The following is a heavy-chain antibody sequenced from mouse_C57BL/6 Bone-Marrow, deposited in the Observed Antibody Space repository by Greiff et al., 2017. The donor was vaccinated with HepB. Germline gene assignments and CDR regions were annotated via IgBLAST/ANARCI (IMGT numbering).Heavy chain of an antibody. D-gene: IGHD1-1*01. Sequence: VQLQQSGPGLVKPSQSLFLTCSITGFPITSGYYWIWIRQSPGKPLEWMGYITHSGETFYNPSLQSPISITRETSKNQFFLQLNSVTTEDTAMYYCAGASDYYGPPWYFDVWGTGTTVTVSS. J-gene: IGHJ1*03. CDR2: ITHSGET. V-gene: IGHV12-3*01. CDR1: GFPITSGYY. CDR3: AGASDYYGPPWYFDV.